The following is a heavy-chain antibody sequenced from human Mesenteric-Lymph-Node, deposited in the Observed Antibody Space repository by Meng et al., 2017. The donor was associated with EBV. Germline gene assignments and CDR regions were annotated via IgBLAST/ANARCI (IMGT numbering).Heavy chain of an antibody. CDR2: ISHSGGT. D-gene: IGHD3-10*01. CDR1: GGSSSGDY. J-gene: IGHJ5*02. CDR3: ATHGSGSYSWFDP. Sequence: QAQLQQGGARLLKPSETLSLTCGVYGGSSSGDYWSWIRQPPGKGLEWIGEISHSGGTTYNPSLKSRVTISVDTSKNQFSLKLSSVTAADTAVYYCATHGSGSYSWFDPWGQGTLVTVSS. V-gene: IGHV4-34*01.